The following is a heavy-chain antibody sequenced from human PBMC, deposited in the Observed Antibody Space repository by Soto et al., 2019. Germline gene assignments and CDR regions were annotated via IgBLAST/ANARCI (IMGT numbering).Heavy chain of an antibody. CDR3: AREGAATSFGVVAGFQEAFDI. J-gene: IGHJ3*02. D-gene: IGHD3-3*01. V-gene: IGHV1-46*03. Sequence: QVQLVQSGAEVKKPGASVKVSCKASGYTFTSYYLHWVRQAPGQGLEWMGIINPSGGSPDYAQKFQGRVTMSRDTSTSTVYMELSIMSSEDTAVYYCAREGAATSFGVVAGFQEAFDIWGEGTMVTVSS. CDR2: INPSGGSP. CDR1: GYTFTSYY.